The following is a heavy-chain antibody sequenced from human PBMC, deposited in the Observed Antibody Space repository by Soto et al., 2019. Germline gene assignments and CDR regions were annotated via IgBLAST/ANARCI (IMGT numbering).Heavy chain of an antibody. D-gene: IGHD3-3*01. V-gene: IGHV1-69*02. Sequence: QVQLLQSGGEVKKPGSSVKVSCKASGGTFSTDTISWVRQAPGQGLEWMGRIIPILDVANYAQNFQGRLAITADQCTTTASMELSGMRSEATAMYYCARGSYYGGHYEAWFDPWGPGTLVTVSS. CDR1: GGTFSTDT. CDR3: ARGSYYGGHYEAWFDP. CDR2: IIPILDVA. J-gene: IGHJ5*02.